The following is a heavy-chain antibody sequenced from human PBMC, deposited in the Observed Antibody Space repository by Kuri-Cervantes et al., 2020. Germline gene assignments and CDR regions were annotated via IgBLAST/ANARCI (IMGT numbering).Heavy chain of an antibody. CDR1: GFTFSSYG. Sequence: GGSLRLSCAASGFTFSSYGMHWVRQAPGKGLEWVAVIWYDGSNKYYADSVKGRSTISRDNSKNTLYLQMNSLRAEDTAVYYCAREELGWYCSSTSCYAIYYYYMDVWGKGTTVTVSS. J-gene: IGHJ6*03. V-gene: IGHV3-33*01. CDR2: IWYDGSNK. CDR3: AREELGWYCSSTSCYAIYYYYMDV. D-gene: IGHD2-2*01.